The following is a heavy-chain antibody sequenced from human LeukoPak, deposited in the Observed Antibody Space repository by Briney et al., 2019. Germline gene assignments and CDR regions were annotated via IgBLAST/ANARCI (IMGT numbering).Heavy chain of an antibody. V-gene: IGHV4-59*01. D-gene: IGHD6-13*01. J-gene: IGHJ3*02. CDR2: VSYRGDT. CDR1: GGPISSYY. Sequence: SETLSLTCTVFGGPISSYYWSWIRQPPGKGLEWIGYVSYRGDTNYNPALKSRVTISVDTSKNQFSLKLTSVTAADTAVYYCARPYSSSWYDAFHIWGQGTMVTVSS. CDR3: ARPYSSSWYDAFHI.